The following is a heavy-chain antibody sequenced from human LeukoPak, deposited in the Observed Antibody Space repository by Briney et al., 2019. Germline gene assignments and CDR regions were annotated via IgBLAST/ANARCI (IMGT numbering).Heavy chain of an antibody. CDR1: GYTFTSFD. V-gene: IGHV1-18*01. CDR3: AREQNYYDSSGYDFDY. J-gene: IGHJ4*02. CDR2: MSPNSGNT. D-gene: IGHD3-22*01. Sequence: ASVKVSCKASGYTFTSFDINWVRHTGQGLEWMGWMSPNSGNTGYAQKLQGRVTMTTDTSTSTAYMELRSLRSDDTAVYYCAREQNYYDSSGYDFDYWGQGTLVTVSS.